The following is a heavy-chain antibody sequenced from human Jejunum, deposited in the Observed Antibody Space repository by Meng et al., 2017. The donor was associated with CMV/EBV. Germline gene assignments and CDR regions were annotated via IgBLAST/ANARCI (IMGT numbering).Heavy chain of an antibody. CDR3: ASDITGNSYAYDS. D-gene: IGHD3-16*01. J-gene: IGHJ5*01. CDR2: IIPIIGRP. V-gene: IGHV1-69*04. CDR1: GGTLSTYV. Sequence: SGGTLSTYVISWVRQAPGQGLEWMGRIIPIIGRPHHAQRFQDRVSITADKATSTVYMELKTPTSEDTAVYFCASDITGNSYAYDSWGQGTLVTVSS.